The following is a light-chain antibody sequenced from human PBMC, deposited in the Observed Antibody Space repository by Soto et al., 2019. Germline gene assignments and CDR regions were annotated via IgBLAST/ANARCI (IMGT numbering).Light chain of an antibody. V-gene: IGKV3-20*01. J-gene: IGKJ1*01. CDR3: QHYANSVWT. CDR1: QSVSSTS. CDR2: GAV. Sequence: IVLTQSPGTLSLSPGERATLSCRASQSVSSTSLDWYQQKPGQAPRLLLYGAVNRATGIPDRFSGSASGTDFTLTISRLEDEDFGFYYCQHYANSVWTFGQGTTVEIK.